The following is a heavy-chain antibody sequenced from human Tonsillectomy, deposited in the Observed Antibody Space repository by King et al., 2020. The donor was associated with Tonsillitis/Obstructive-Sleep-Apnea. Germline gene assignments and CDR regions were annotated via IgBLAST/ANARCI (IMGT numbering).Heavy chain of an antibody. CDR3: AHTRIVSWYIHYMDV. J-gene: IGHJ6*03. Sequence: TLKESGPTLVKSPQTFTLTCTFSGFSLSTSGVGVGWIRQPPGKALEWLALSYWDDDKRYSPSLKSRLTITKDTSKNQVVLTMTNMDPVDTATYYRAHTRIVSWYIHYMDVWGKGTTVTVSS. V-gene: IGHV2-5*02. CDR1: GFSLSTSGVG. CDR2: SYWDDDK. D-gene: IGHD6-13*01.